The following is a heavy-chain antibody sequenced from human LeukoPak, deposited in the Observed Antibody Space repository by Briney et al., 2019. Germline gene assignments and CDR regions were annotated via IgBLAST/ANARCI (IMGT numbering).Heavy chain of an antibody. J-gene: IGHJ4*02. CDR1: GFTFDDYA. CDR2: ISGDGGST. CDR3: AKDKDDYVWGSYRPTFDY. Sequence: GGSLRLSCAASGFTFDDYAMHWVRQAPGKGLEWVSLISGDGGSTYYADSVKGRFTISRDNSKNSLYLQMNSLRTEDTALYYCAKDKDDYVWGSYRPTFDYWGQGTLLTVSS. D-gene: IGHD3-16*02. V-gene: IGHV3-43*02.